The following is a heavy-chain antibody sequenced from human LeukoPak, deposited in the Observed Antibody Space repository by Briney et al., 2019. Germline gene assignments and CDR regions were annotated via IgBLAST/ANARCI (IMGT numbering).Heavy chain of an antibody. CDR1: GFTFDYYA. CDR3: TKCGRGRYSSSCYAIDY. V-gene: IGHV3-9*01. J-gene: IGHJ4*02. Sequence: GGSLRLSCAASGFTFDYYAMHWVRQAPGKGLEWVSGISWNTGTIGYADSVKGRFTISRDNAKNSLYLQMNSLRAEDTAVYYCTKCGRGRYSSSCYAIDYWGQGTLVTVSS. D-gene: IGHD6-13*01. CDR2: ISWNTGTI.